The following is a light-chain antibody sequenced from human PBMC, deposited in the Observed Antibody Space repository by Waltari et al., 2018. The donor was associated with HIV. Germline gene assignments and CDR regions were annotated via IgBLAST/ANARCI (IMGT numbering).Light chain of an antibody. Sequence: QSALTQQPSASGTPGQRVTTSRSRSTSTIGTYHLYWYQQLPGRAPKFPLYRVDQRPSGVHDRFSGSKSGASASLAISGLRSEDEAEYYCAAWDGSLSAVVFGGGTKLTVL. CDR3: AAWDGSLSAVV. CDR1: TSTIGTYH. V-gene: IGLV1-47*01. J-gene: IGLJ3*02. CDR2: RVD.